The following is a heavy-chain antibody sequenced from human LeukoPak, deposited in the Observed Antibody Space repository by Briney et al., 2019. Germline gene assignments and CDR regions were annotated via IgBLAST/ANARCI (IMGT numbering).Heavy chain of an antibody. CDR1: GGSISSSNW. Sequence: SGTLSLTCAVSGGSISSSNWWSWVRQPPGKGLEWIGEIYHSGSTNYNPSLKSRVTISVDKSKNQFSLKLSSVTAADTPVYYCARKPYDFWSGYFSVDFDYWGQGTLVTVSS. CDR2: IYHSGST. J-gene: IGHJ4*02. D-gene: IGHD3-3*01. CDR3: ARKPYDFWSGYFSVDFDY. V-gene: IGHV4-4*02.